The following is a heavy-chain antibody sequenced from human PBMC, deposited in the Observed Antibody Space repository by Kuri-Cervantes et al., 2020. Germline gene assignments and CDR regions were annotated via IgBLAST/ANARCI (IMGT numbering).Heavy chain of an antibody. CDR3: AKNLYDSSGLGAFDI. J-gene: IGHJ3*02. V-gene: IGHV4-34*01. Sequence: GSLRLSCAIYGGSFRDYYWSWIRQPPGKGLEWIGEINHSGSTNYNPSLKSRVTISVVTSKNQFSLKLSSVTAADTAVYYCAKNLYDSSGLGAFDIWGQGTMVTVSS. CDR2: INHSGST. D-gene: IGHD3-22*01. CDR1: GGSFRDYY.